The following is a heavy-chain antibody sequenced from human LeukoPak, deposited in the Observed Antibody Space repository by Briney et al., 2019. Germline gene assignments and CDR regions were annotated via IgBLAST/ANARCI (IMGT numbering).Heavy chain of an antibody. CDR2: ISSSGSTI. D-gene: IGHD3-22*01. CDR1: GFTFSSYE. J-gene: IGHJ4*02. CDR3: ARGPAASGYYDSRGRYGYFDY. V-gene: IGHV3-48*03. Sequence: PGGSLRLSCAASGFTFSSYEMNWVRQAPGKGLEWVSYISSSGSTIYYADSVKGRFTISRDNAKNPLYLQMNSLRAEDTAVYYCARGPAASGYYDSRGRYGYFDYWGQGTLVTVSS.